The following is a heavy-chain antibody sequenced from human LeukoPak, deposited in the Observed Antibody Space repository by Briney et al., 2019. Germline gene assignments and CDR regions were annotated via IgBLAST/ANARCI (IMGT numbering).Heavy chain of an antibody. J-gene: IGHJ4*02. D-gene: IGHD3-10*01. CDR1: GGSISRGDYS. V-gene: IGHV4-61*03. Sequence: SETLSLTCTVSGGSISRGDYSWSWIRQHPGKGLEWIGYIYYSGSTYYNPSLKSRVTISVDTSKNHFSLKLSSVTAADTAVYYCASGTLLDYWGQGTLVTVSS. CDR3: ASGTLLDY. CDR2: IYYSGST.